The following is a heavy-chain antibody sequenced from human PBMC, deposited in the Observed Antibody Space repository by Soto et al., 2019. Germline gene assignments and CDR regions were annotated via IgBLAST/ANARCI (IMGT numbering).Heavy chain of an antibody. CDR1: GYTFTIYA. CDR3: ARSIVVVTAIDY. J-gene: IGHJ4*02. Sequence: ASVKVSCTASGYTFTIYAIHCVRQAPGQRLEWMGWINAGNGNTKYSQKFQGRVTITRDTSASTAYMELSSLRSEDTAVYYCARSIVVVTAIDYWGQGTLVTVSS. D-gene: IGHD2-21*02. V-gene: IGHV1-3*01. CDR2: INAGNGNT.